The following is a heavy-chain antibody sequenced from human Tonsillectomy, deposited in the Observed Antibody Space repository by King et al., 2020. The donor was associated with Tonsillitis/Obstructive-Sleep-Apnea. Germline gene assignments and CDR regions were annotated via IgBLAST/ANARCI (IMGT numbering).Heavy chain of an antibody. J-gene: IGHJ4*02. CDR3: AKDGAYYYDFWSGYYPSGY. V-gene: IGHV3-30*18. CDR2: ISYDGSNK. Sequence: VQLVESGGGVVQPGRSLRLSCAASGFTFSSYGMHWVRQAPGKGLEWVAVISYDGSNKYYADSVKGRFTISRDNSKNTLYLQMNSLRAEDTAVYYCAKDGAYYYDFWSGYYPSGYWGQGTLVTVSS. CDR1: GFTFSSYG. D-gene: IGHD3-3*01.